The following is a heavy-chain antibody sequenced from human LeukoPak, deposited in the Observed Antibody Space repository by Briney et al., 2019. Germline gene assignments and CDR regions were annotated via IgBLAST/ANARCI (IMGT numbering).Heavy chain of an antibody. Sequence: SETLSLTCTVSGGSISSYYWSWIRQPPGKGLEWIGYIYHSGSTKYNPSLKSRVTISVDTSKNQFSLKMSSVTAADTAVYYCARFYDSSGYYNFDYWGQGTLVTVSS. CDR2: IYHSGST. J-gene: IGHJ4*02. CDR1: GGSISSYY. CDR3: ARFYDSSGYYNFDY. V-gene: IGHV4-59*01. D-gene: IGHD3-22*01.